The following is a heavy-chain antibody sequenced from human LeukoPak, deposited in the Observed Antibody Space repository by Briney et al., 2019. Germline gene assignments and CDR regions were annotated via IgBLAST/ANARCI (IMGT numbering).Heavy chain of an antibody. V-gene: IGHV4-34*01. CDR2: INHSGST. D-gene: IGHD3-3*01. CDR3: ARGLTYYDFWSGYYPYLNWFDP. J-gene: IGHJ5*02. CDR1: GGSFSGYY. Sequence: SETLSLTCAVYGGSFSGYYWSWIRQPPGKGLEWIGEINHSGSTNYNPSLKSRVTISVDTSKNQFSLKLSSVTAADTAVYYCARGLTYYDFWSGYYPYLNWFDPWGQGTLVTASS.